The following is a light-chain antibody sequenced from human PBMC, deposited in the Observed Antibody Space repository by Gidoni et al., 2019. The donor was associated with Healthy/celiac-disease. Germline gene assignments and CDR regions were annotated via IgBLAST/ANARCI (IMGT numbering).Light chain of an antibody. CDR2: EVS. Sequence: QSALTQPPSASGPPGQSVTISCTGTSSDVGGYNYVSWYQPHPGKAPKLMIYEVSTRPSGVPDRCSGSKSGNAASLTVAGLQAEDEADYYCSSYAGSNNVVFGGGTKLTVL. CDR3: SSYAGSNNVV. J-gene: IGLJ2*01. V-gene: IGLV2-8*01. CDR1: SSDVGGYNY.